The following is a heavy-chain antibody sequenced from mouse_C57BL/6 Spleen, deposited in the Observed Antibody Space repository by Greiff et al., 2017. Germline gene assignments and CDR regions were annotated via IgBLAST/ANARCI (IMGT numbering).Heavy chain of an antibody. V-gene: IGHV1-15*01. CDR2: IDPETGGT. J-gene: IGHJ1*03. CDR3: TRAYGSPWYFDV. D-gene: IGHD1-1*01. Sequence: QVQLKQSGAELVRPGASVTLSCKASGYTFTDYEMHWVKQTPVHGLEWIGAIDPETGGTAYNQKFKGKAILTADKSSSTAYMELRSLTSEDSAVYYCTRAYGSPWYFDVWGTGTTVTVSS. CDR1: GYTFTDYE.